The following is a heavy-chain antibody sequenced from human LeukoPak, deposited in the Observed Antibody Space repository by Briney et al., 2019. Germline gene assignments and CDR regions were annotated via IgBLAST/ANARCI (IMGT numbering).Heavy chain of an antibody. D-gene: IGHD6-19*01. CDR2: ISYDGSNK. CDR3: ARDHKSIAVAGGAATPTYYFDY. CDR1: GFTFSSYA. J-gene: IGHJ4*02. Sequence: PGGSLRLSCAASGFTFSSYAMHWVCQAPGKGLEWVAVISYDGSNKYYADSVKGRFTISRDNSKNTLYLQMNSLRAEDTAVYYCARDHKSIAVAGGAATPTYYFDYWGQGTLVTVSS. V-gene: IGHV3-30-3*01.